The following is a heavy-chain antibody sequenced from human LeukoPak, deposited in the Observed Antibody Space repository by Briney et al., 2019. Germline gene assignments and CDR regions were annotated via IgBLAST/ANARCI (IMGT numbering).Heavy chain of an antibody. V-gene: IGHV3-30*18. CDR1: GFTFSSYA. D-gene: IGHD4-17*01. J-gene: IGHJ4*01. CDR3: AKIEPRMTTVTSFDY. CDR2: ISNDGRSK. Sequence: RGSLRLPCAVSGFTFSSYAMHWVRQAPGKGLKWVAVISNDGRSKYYADSVKGRFTISRDNSKNTLYLQMNSLRAEDTAMYYCAKIEPRMTTVTSFDYWGQGTLVTVSS.